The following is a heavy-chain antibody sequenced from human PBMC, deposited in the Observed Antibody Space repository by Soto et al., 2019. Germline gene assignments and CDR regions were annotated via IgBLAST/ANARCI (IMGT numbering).Heavy chain of an antibody. D-gene: IGHD3-22*01. CDR2: IIPILGIA. CDR3: ASTPPYYYDSSGYYGTYYFDY. CDR1: GGTFSSYT. V-gene: IGHV1-69*02. J-gene: IGHJ4*02. Sequence: SVKVSCKASGGTFSSYTISWVRQAPGQGLEWMGRIIPILGIANYAQKFQGRVTITADKSTSTAYMELSSLRSEDTAVYYCASTPPYYYDSSGYYGTYYFDYWGQGTLVTVSS.